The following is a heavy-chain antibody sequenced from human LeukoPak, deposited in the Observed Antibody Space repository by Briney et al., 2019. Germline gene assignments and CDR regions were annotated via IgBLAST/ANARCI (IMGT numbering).Heavy chain of an antibody. V-gene: IGHV4-59*01. CDR1: GGSLSTNY. CDR3: ARDSAWEGDWLDLMDV. J-gene: IGHJ6*02. Sequence: SETLSLTCSISGGSLSTNYWSWIRRPPGKGLEWIGNINHEGDTNFNPSLKSRVTPTVDTSKNQVSLRLRSVTAADTADYYCARDSAWEGDWLDLMDVWAQGTTVIVSS. D-gene: IGHD2-21*02. CDR2: INHEGDT.